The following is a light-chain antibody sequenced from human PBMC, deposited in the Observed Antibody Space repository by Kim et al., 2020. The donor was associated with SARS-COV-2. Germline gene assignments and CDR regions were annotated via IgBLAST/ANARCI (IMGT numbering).Light chain of an antibody. CDR2: GAS. J-gene: IGKJ5*01. CDR1: QRVTNY. CDR3: QQRGS. Sequence: TLSLSPCYSATLSYRASQRVTNYLAWYQQTPGQAPRLLIYGASSRAAGIPARFSGSGSGTDFTLTISRLVPVDSAVYFCQQRGSFGQGTRLEIK. V-gene: IGKV3-11*01.